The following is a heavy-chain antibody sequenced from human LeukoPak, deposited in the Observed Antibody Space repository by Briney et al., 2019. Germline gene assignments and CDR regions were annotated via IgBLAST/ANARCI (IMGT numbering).Heavy chain of an antibody. V-gene: IGHV4-34*01. Sequence: SETLSLTCAVYGGSFSGYYWSWIRQPPGKGLEWIGEIYHSGSTNYNPSLKSRVTISVDTSKNQFSLKLSSVTAADTAVYYCARTGYSSGWYAYYYYYYMDVWGKGTTVTISS. CDR3: ARTGYSSGWYAYYYYYYMDV. CDR1: GGSFSGYY. D-gene: IGHD6-19*01. CDR2: IYHSGST. J-gene: IGHJ6*03.